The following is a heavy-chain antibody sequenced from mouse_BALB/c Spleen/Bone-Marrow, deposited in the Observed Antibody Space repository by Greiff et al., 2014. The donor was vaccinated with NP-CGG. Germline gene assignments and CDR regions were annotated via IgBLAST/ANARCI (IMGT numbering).Heavy chain of an antibody. V-gene: IGHV1S132*01. Sequence: QVQLQQSGAELVRPGASVKLSCKTSGYIFTSYWIHWIKQRSGQGLEWIARIYPGTGSNYYNEKFKGKATLTADKSSSTAYMQLSSLKSEDSAAYFCARTSNPAMDYWGQGTSVTVSS. J-gene: IGHJ4*01. CDR1: GYIFTSYW. CDR3: ARTSNPAMDY. CDR2: IYPGTGSN. D-gene: IGHD2-5*01.